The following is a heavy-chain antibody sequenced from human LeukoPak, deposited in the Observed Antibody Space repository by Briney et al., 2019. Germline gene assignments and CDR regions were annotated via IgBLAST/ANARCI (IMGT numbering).Heavy chain of an antibody. CDR3: ARDGILTGCDY. J-gene: IGHJ4*02. CDR2: IYYSGST. Sequence: PSETLSLTCTVSGGSISSGGYYWSWIRQHPGKGLEWIGYIYYSGSTYYNPSLKSRVTISVDTSKNQFSLKLSSVTAADTAVYYCARDGILTGCDYWGQGTLVTVSS. CDR1: GGSISSGGYY. V-gene: IGHV4-31*03. D-gene: IGHD3-9*01.